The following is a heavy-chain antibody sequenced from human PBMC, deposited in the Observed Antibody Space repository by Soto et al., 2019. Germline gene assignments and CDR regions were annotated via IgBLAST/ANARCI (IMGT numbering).Heavy chain of an antibody. CDR3: PREDYGCYNFDY. J-gene: IGHJ4*02. V-gene: IGHV1-69*08. D-gene: IGHD2-15*01. CDR1: GGTFSTYT. CDR2: LIPFVGKA. Sequence: QLQLVESGAEVKQPGSSVKVSCKASGGTFSTYTFSWVRQAPGQGLEWMGRLIPFVGKAVYAQKFQGGVTITADTSTSLADVTVASLGAEDTAVDYCPREDYGCYNFDYWCQGTRVTVSS.